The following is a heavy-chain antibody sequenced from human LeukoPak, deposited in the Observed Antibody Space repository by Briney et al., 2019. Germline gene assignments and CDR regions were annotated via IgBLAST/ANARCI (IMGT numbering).Heavy chain of an antibody. J-gene: IGHJ3*02. CDR2: IYYSGST. D-gene: IGHD3-22*01. V-gene: IGHV4-39*07. CDR1: GGSINSSSYY. Sequence: SETLSLTCTVSGGSINSSSYYWGWIRQPPGKGLEWIGSIYYSGSTYYNPSLKSRVTISVDTSKNQFSLKLSSVTAADTAVYYCARVSDRSSVFVDYYDSSGYRGAFDIWGQGTMVTVSS. CDR3: ARVSDRSSVFVDYYDSSGYRGAFDI.